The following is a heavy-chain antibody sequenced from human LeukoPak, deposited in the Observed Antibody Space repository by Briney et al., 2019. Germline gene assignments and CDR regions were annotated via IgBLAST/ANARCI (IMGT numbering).Heavy chain of an antibody. CDR2: IRSKANSYAT. J-gene: IGHJ3*02. Sequence: GGSLRLSCAASGFTFSGSAMHWVRQASGKGLEWVGRIRSKANSYATAYAASVKGRFTISRDDSKNTAYLQMNSLKTEDTAVYCCTRPRWGYYDSSGYNDAFDIWGQGTMVTVSS. V-gene: IGHV3-73*01. CDR3: TRPRWGYYDSSGYNDAFDI. CDR1: GFTFSGSA. D-gene: IGHD3-22*01.